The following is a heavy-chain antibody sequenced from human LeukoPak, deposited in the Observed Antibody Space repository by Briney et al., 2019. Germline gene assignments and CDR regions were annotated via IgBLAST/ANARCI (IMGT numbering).Heavy chain of an antibody. D-gene: IGHD5-18*01. V-gene: IGHV3-23*01. CDR3: AKDTASSWWYFDL. Sequence: GGSLRLSCAASGFTFSSYAMSWVRQAPGKGLEWVSAITGSGGSTYYADSVKGRFTISRDNSKNTLYLQMNSLRAEDTAVYYCAKDTASSWWYFDLWGRGTLVTASS. CDR1: GFTFSSYA. J-gene: IGHJ2*01. CDR2: ITGSGGST.